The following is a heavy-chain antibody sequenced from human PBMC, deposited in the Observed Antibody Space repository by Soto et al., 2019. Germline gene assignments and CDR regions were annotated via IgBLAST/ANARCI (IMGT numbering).Heavy chain of an antibody. J-gene: IGHJ2*01. CDR2: IWYDGSNK. Sequence: QVQLVESGGGVVQPGRSLRLSCAASGFTFSSYGMHWVRQAPGKGLEWVAVIWYDGSNKYYADSVKGRFTISRDNSKNTLYLQMNSLRAEDTAVYYCARDPTTSWIETIWYFDLWGRGTLVTVSS. D-gene: IGHD1-26*01. CDR3: ARDPTTSWIETIWYFDL. V-gene: IGHV3-33*01. CDR1: GFTFSSYG.